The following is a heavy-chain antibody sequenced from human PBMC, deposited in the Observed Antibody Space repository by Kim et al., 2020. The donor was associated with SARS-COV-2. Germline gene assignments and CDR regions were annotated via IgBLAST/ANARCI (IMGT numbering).Heavy chain of an antibody. V-gene: IGHV3-74*01. CDR3: ARGWLTTGGNDY. CDR2: INSDGSTT. Sequence: GGSLRLSCEASEFTFSDYWMHWVRQAPGKGLVWVSSINSDGSTTNYADSVKGRFTISRDNAKNTLYLQMNSLRAEDTAVYYCARGWLTTGGNDYWGQGTLVTVSS. CDR1: EFTFSDYW. D-gene: IGHD2-15*01. J-gene: IGHJ4*02.